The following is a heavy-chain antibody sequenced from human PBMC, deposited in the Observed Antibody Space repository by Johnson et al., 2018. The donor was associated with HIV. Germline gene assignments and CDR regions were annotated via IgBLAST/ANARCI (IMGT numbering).Heavy chain of an antibody. CDR2: ISSDGSNE. V-gene: IGHV3-30*18. D-gene: IGHD2-21*01. CDR1: GFTFSRYG. J-gene: IGHJ3*02. Sequence: QVKLVESGGGVVQPGGSLRLSCVASGFTFSRYGMQWVRQAPGKGLECVAVISSDGSNEYYADSVKGRFTLSRDNPKNTLYLQMNSLRAEDTAVYYCAKSIVVVIAGNNDDIWGQGTMVTVSS. CDR3: AKSIVVVIAGNNDDI.